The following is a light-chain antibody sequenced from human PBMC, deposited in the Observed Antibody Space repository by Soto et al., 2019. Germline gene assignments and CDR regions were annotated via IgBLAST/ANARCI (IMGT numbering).Light chain of an antibody. Sequence: QSALTQPASVSGSPGQSITISCAGSDGDVGNYDLLSWYQQIPGKAPKLIIFEVNRRPSGVSDRFSGSKSGNTASLTISGLQAEDEADFFCCSYAGNGAWVFGGGTKLTVL. V-gene: IGLV2-23*02. J-gene: IGLJ3*02. CDR2: EVN. CDR1: DGDVGNYDL. CDR3: CSYAGNGAWV.